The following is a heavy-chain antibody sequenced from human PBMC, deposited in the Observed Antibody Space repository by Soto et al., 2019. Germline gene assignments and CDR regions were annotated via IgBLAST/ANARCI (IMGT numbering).Heavy chain of an antibody. Sequence: EVQLVESGGGLVQPGGSLRLSCAASGFTLNNYWMHWVRQGPEKGLVWVSRISSDGSSTSYADSVKGRFTISRDNAKNTLYLQMNNLRAEDTAVYYCAREEVAANFDFWGQGSLVTVSS. CDR1: GFTLNNYW. V-gene: IGHV3-74*01. D-gene: IGHD6-19*01. J-gene: IGHJ4*02. CDR2: ISSDGSST. CDR3: AREEVAANFDF.